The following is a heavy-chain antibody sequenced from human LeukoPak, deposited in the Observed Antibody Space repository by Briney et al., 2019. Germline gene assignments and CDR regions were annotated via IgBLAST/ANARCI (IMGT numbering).Heavy chain of an antibody. J-gene: IGHJ4*02. Sequence: SETLSLTCAVYGGSFSGYYWSWIRQPPGKGLEWIGEINHSGSTNYNPSLKSRVTISVDTSKNQFSLKLSSVTAADTAVYYCARAFPPNYDILTGGGYFDHWGQGTLVTVSS. D-gene: IGHD3-9*01. V-gene: IGHV4-34*01. CDR1: GGSFSGYY. CDR3: ARAFPPNYDILTGGGYFDH. CDR2: INHSGST.